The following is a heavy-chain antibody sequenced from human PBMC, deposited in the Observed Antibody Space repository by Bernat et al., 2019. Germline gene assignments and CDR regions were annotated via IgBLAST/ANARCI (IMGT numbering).Heavy chain of an antibody. V-gene: IGHV3-33*01. J-gene: IGHJ6*02. D-gene: IGHD2-21*01. Sequence: QVQLVESGGGVVQPGRSLRLSCAASGFTFSSYGMHWVRQAPGKGLEWVAVIWYDGSNKYYADSVKGRFTISRDNSKNTLYLQMNSLRAEDTAVYYCARGEDRGYYGMGVWGRGTTVTVSS. CDR3: ARGEDRGYYGMGV. CDR2: IWYDGSNK. CDR1: GFTFSSYG.